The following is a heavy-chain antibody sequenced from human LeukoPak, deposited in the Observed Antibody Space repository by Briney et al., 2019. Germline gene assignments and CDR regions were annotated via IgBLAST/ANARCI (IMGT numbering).Heavy chain of an antibody. Sequence: SETLSLTCTVSGXSISSSSYYWGWIRQSPGKGLEWIGSIYYSGSTYYNPSLKSRVTISVDTSKNQFSLKLTSVTAADTAVYYCARPYSSGWYPFDYWGQGTLVTVSS. J-gene: IGHJ4*02. D-gene: IGHD6-19*01. CDR2: IYYSGST. V-gene: IGHV4-39*01. CDR3: ARPYSSGWYPFDY. CDR1: GXSISSSSYY.